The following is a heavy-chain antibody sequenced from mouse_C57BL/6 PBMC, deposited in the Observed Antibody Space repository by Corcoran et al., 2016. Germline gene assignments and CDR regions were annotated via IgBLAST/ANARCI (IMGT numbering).Heavy chain of an antibody. J-gene: IGHJ4*01. CDR3: ARGEVYYYGSSYVNYAMDY. CDR1: GYTFTGYW. V-gene: IGHV1-9*01. D-gene: IGHD1-1*01. CDR2: ILPGSGST. Sequence: QVQLQQSGAELMKPGASVKLSCKATGYTFTGYWIEWVKQRPGHGLEWIGEILPGSGSTNYNEKFKGKATFTADTSSNTAYMQLSSLTTEDSAIYYCARGEVYYYGSSYVNYAMDYWGQGTSVTVSS.